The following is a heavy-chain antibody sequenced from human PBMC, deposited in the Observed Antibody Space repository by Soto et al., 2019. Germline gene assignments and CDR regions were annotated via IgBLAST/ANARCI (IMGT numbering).Heavy chain of an antibody. D-gene: IGHD1-26*01. CDR2: ISYDGSNK. Sequence: VQLVESGGGLVQPGGSLRLSCAASGFTFSSYGMHWVRQAPGKGLEWVAVISYDGSNKYYADSVKGRFTISRDNSKNTLYLQMNSLRAEDTAVYYCAKDLIVGATDYYYGMDVWGQGTTVTVSS. J-gene: IGHJ6*02. CDR3: AKDLIVGATDYYYGMDV. V-gene: IGHV3-30*18. CDR1: GFTFSSYG.